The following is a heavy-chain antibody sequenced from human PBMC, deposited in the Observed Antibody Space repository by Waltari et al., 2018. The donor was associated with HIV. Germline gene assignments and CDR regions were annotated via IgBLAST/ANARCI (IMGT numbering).Heavy chain of an antibody. Sequence: EVQLLESGGGLVQPGVSLRLSCAASGFTFSSYAMNWVRQAPGKGLEWVSAISYDGTSTYYADSVKGRFTISRDNSKNTLYLQVNSLRADDTAVYYCAKFASRGWTEIDYWGQGTLVTVSS. CDR3: AKFASRGWTEIDY. CDR2: ISYDGTST. V-gene: IGHV3-23*01. J-gene: IGHJ4*02. D-gene: IGHD6-19*01. CDR1: GFTFSSYA.